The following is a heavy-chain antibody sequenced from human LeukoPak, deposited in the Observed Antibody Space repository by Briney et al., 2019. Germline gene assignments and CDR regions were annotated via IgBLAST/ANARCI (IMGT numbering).Heavy chain of an antibody. CDR2: INHSGRT. CDR3: AHVGGGY. V-gene: IGHV4-34*01. CDR1: GVSLSGYY. J-gene: IGHJ4*02. Sequence: SETLSLTCAVSGVSLSGYYWGWIRQTPGKGLEWIGEINHSGRTNYNPSLKSRVTISADTSKNQFSLELRSVTAADTAVYYCAHVGGGYWGQGTLVTVSS. D-gene: IGHD3-16*01.